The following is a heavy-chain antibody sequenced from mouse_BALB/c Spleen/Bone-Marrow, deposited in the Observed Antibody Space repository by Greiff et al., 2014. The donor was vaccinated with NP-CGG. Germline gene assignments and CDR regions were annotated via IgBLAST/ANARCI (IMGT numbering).Heavy chain of an antibody. V-gene: IGHV1-69*01. CDR3: ARRGHDFSLDY. D-gene: IGHD2-4*01. CDR2: IDTSDSYT. CDR1: GYTFTDNW. Sequence: VQLQESGAELGMPGASVKMSCKASGYTFTDNWIYWVKQRPGQGLEWIGAIDTSDSYTNYNQKFVGKAPLTVDASSSTAYMQVSSLTSDDSAVYCCARRGHDFSLDYWGQGTSVTVSS. J-gene: IGHJ4*01.